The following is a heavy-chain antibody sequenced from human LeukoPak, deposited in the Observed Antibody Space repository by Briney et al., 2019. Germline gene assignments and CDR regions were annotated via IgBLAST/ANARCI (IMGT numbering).Heavy chain of an antibody. CDR3: TRNLAPFDY. D-gene: IGHD1-7*01. J-gene: IGHJ4*02. CDR1: GFTFSTSW. V-gene: IGHV3-74*01. Sequence: PGGSLRLSCAASGFTFSTSWLHWVRQAPGKGLVWVSRINSDGSSRSYADSVKGRFTISRDNAKNTLYLQMNSLRAEDTAVYYCTRNLAPFDYWGQGTLVTVSS. CDR2: INSDGSSR.